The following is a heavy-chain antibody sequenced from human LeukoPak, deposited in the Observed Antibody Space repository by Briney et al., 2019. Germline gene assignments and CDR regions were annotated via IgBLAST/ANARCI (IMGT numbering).Heavy chain of an antibody. Sequence: ASVKVSCKASGYTFTSYYMHWVRQAPGQGLEWMGIINPSGGSTSYAQKFQGRVTMTRDTSINTAFMELSRLNSDNTAVYFCARDGYGGNSFDYWGQGTLVTVSS. CDR3: ARDGYGGNSFDY. V-gene: IGHV1-46*01. CDR1: GYTFTSYY. D-gene: IGHD4-23*01. J-gene: IGHJ4*02. CDR2: INPSGGST.